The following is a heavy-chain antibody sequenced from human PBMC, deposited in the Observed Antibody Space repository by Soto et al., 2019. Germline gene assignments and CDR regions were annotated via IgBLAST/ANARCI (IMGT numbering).Heavy chain of an antibody. J-gene: IGHJ6*02. Sequence: ASVKVSCKASGYTFTNYPMHWVRQAPGQRLEWMGWINAGTGNTKYSQKFQGRVTITRHTSASTAYMELSSLRSEDTAVYYCARDPRGYTYGHYYYYGMDVWGQGTTVT. CDR2: INAGTGNT. V-gene: IGHV1-3*01. D-gene: IGHD5-18*01. CDR3: ARDPRGYTYGHYYYYGMDV. CDR1: GYTFTNYP.